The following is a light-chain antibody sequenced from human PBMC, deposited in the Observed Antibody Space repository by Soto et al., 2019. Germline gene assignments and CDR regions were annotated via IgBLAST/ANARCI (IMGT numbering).Light chain of an antibody. J-gene: IGKJ1*01. CDR1: QTVTNNH. CDR2: NVS. CDR3: QQYGSSPTWT. Sequence: EIVLTQSPDTLSLSPGGRATLSCRASQTVTNNHLAWYQQKPGQAPRLLIYNVSRRATGIPDRFSGSGSGTDFTLTISRLEPEDLAVYYCQQYGSSPTWTFGLGTRVEIK. V-gene: IGKV3-20*01.